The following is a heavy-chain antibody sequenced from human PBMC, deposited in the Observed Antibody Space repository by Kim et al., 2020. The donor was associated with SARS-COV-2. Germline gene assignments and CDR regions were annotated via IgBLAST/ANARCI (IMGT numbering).Heavy chain of an antibody. D-gene: IGHD3-22*01. CDR2: IYYSGST. V-gene: IGHV4-39*01. CDR1: GGSISSSSYY. J-gene: IGHJ5*02. Sequence: SETLSLTCTVSGGSISSSSYYWGWIRQPPGKGLEWIGSIYYSGSTYYNPSLKSRVTISVDTSKNQFSLKLSSVTAADTAVYYCARQKSMIAVVVSNWFDPWGQGTLVTVSS. CDR3: ARQKSMIAVVVSNWFDP.